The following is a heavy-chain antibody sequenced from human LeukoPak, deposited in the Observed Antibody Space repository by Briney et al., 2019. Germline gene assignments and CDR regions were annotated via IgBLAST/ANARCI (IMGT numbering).Heavy chain of an antibody. Sequence: PGGSLRLSCAASGFTFSSYSMNWVRQAPGKGLEWVSSISSSSGFIYYADSVRGRFTISRDNAKNSLFLQMNSLRDEDTAVYYCSRTDCSITNCPVAMDVWGQGTTVTVSS. CDR3: SRTDCSITNCPVAMDV. CDR2: ISSSSGFI. J-gene: IGHJ6*02. D-gene: IGHD2-2*01. V-gene: IGHV3-21*01. CDR1: GFTFSSYS.